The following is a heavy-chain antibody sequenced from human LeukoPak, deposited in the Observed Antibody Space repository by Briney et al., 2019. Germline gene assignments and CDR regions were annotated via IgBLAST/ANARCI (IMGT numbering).Heavy chain of an antibody. Sequence: SETLSLTCAVYGGSFSGYYWSWIRQPPGKGLEWIGEINHSGSTNYNPSLKSRVTISVDTSKNQFSLKLSSVTAADTAVYYCARGKDLYCTNGVCYTSYFDYWGQGTLVTVSS. CDR2: INHSGST. J-gene: IGHJ4*02. D-gene: IGHD2-8*01. CDR1: GGSFSGYY. V-gene: IGHV4-34*01. CDR3: ARGKDLYCTNGVCYTSYFDY.